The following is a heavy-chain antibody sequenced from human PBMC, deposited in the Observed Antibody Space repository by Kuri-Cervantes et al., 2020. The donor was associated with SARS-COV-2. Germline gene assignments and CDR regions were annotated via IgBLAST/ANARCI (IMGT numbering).Heavy chain of an antibody. CDR1: GGSISSYY. CDR2: IHYSGST. D-gene: IGHD1-26*01. J-gene: IGHJ6*02. V-gene: IGHV4-59*01. CDR3: ARLGATKGSYYYGVDV. Sequence: SETLSLTCTVSGGSISSYYWSWVRQPPGKGLEWIGNIHYSGSTNYNPSLKSRVTISVDTSKTQLSLRLSSVTAADTAVYYCARLGATKGSYYYGVDVWGQASTVTVSS.